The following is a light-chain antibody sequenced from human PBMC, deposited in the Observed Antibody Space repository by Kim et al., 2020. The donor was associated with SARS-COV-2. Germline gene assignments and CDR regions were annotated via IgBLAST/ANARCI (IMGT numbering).Light chain of an antibody. CDR1: QSISSW. CDR3: QQANSFPWT. CDR2: KAS. V-gene: IGKV1-5*03. Sequence: DIQMTQSPSTLSASVGDRVTITCRASQSISSWLAWYQQKPGKAPKLLIYKASSLESGVPSRFSGSGSGTEFTLTISSLQPVDFATYYCQQANSFPWTFGQGTKVDI. J-gene: IGKJ1*01.